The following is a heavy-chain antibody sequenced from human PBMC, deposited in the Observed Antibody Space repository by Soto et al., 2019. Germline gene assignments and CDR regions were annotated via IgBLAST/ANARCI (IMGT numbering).Heavy chain of an antibody. D-gene: IGHD6-13*01. J-gene: IGHJ4*02. CDR2: ISYDGNNK. V-gene: IGHV3-30*18. CDR3: AKVGSSWYWGIDY. CDR1: GFTFSSYG. Sequence: GGSLRLSCAASGFTFSSYGMHWVRQAPGKGLEWVAVISYDGNNKLYADSVKGRFTISRDISKNTLYLQMNSLRAEDTAVYYCAKVGSSWYWGIDYWGRGTLVTVSS.